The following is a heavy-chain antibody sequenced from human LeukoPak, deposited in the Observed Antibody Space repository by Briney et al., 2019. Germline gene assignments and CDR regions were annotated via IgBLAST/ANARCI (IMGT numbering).Heavy chain of an antibody. V-gene: IGHV4-59*01. CDR3: ARFTKGIAARPGYYGMDV. Sequence: SETLSLTCTVSGGSISSYYWSWIGQPPGKGLEWSGYIYYSGSTNYTPSLKSRVTISVATSKNQFSLKLSSVTAADTAVYYCARFTKGIAARPGYYGMDVWGQGTTVTVSS. D-gene: IGHD6-6*01. CDR1: GGSISSYY. CDR2: IYYSGST. J-gene: IGHJ6*02.